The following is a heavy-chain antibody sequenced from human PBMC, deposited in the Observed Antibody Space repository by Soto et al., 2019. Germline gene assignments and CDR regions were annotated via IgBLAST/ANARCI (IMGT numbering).Heavy chain of an antibody. V-gene: IGHV1-2*04. CDR1: GYTFTVYY. CDR3: ARGQGSVWYYYWFDP. Sequence: ASVKVSCKASGYTFTVYYMHWVLQAPGQGLEWMGWINPNSGGTNYAQKFQGWVTMTRDTSISTAYMELSRLRSDDTAVYYCARGQGSVWYYYWFDPWGQGTLVSFSS. D-gene: IGHD6-19*01. J-gene: IGHJ5*02. CDR2: INPNSGGT.